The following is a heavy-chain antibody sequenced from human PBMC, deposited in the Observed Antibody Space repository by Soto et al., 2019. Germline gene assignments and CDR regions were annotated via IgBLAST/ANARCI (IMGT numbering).Heavy chain of an antibody. CDR3: ARAATPYYDILTGYSPFDY. CDR1: GYTFTSYG. D-gene: IGHD3-9*01. J-gene: IGHJ4*02. Sequence: GASVKVSCKASGYTFTSYGISWVRQAPGQGLEWMGWISAYNGNTNYAQKLQGRVTMTTDTSTSTAYMELRSLRSDDTAVYYCARAATPYYDILTGYSPFDYWGQGTLVTVSS. V-gene: IGHV1-18*01. CDR2: ISAYNGNT.